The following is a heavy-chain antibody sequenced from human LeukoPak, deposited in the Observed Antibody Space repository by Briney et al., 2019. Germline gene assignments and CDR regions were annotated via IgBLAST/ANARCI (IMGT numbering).Heavy chain of an antibody. CDR1: GYTFTGHY. Sequence: ASVNVSCKASGYTFTGHYMNWVRLAPGQGLEWMGWINPTGGTTYAHKLQERGTMTRDTSINTAYMELSGLRSDDTAVYYCARDLGWSSSHWGQGTLVTVSS. CDR2: INPTGGT. CDR3: ARDLGWSSSH. D-gene: IGHD6-6*01. J-gene: IGHJ4*02. V-gene: IGHV1-2*07.